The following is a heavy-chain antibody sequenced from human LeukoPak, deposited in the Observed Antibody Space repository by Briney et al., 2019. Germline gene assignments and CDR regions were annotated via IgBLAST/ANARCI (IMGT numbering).Heavy chain of an antibody. CDR1: GFTFSSYA. Sequence: GGSLRLSCAASGFTFSSYAMDWVRQAPGKGLEWVAVISYDGSNKYYADSVKGRFTISRDNSKNTLYLQMNSLRAEDTAVYYCAREVSESNDFHYYYMDVWGKGTTVTISS. V-gene: IGHV3-30*04. CDR3: AREVSESNDFHYYYMDV. J-gene: IGHJ6*03. D-gene: IGHD1-14*01. CDR2: ISYDGSNK.